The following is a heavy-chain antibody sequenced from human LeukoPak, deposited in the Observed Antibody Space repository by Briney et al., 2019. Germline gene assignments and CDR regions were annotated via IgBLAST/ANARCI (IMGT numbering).Heavy chain of an antibody. J-gene: IGHJ4*02. Sequence: GGSLRLSCAASGFTFSIYSMNWVRQAPGKGLVWVSAIDSSSRSIYYADSVKGRFTVSRDDAKNSLYLQMNSLRAEDTAVYYCAREGVGGYTEAFDYWGQGTLVTVSS. V-gene: IGHV3-21*01. CDR3: AREGVGGYTEAFDY. CDR1: GFTFSIYS. CDR2: IDSSSRSI. D-gene: IGHD5-12*01.